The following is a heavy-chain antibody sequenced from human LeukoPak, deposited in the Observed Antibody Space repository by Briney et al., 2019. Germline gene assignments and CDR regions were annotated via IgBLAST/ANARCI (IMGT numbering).Heavy chain of an antibody. Sequence: ASVKVSCKASGGTFSSYAISWVRQAPGQRLEWMGRIIPILGIANYAQKFQGRVTITADKSTSTAYMELSSLRPEDTAVYYCARARISGRYYYYGMDVWGQGTTVTVSS. V-gene: IGHV1-69*04. D-gene: IGHD3-10*01. J-gene: IGHJ6*02. CDR3: ARARISGRYYYYGMDV. CDR1: GGTFSSYA. CDR2: IIPILGIA.